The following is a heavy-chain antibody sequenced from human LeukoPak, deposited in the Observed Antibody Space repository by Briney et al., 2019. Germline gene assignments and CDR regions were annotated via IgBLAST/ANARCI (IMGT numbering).Heavy chain of an antibody. D-gene: IGHD3-10*01. Sequence: PGGSLRLSRTASGLTFGDYAMSWVRQAPGKGLEWVGFIRSKAYGGTTEYAASVKGRFTISRDDSKSIAYLQMNSLKTEDTAVYYCIGSFGELTFFDYWGQGTLVTVSS. CDR3: IGSFGELTFFDY. CDR2: IRSKAYGGTT. V-gene: IGHV3-49*04. CDR1: GLTFGDYA. J-gene: IGHJ4*02.